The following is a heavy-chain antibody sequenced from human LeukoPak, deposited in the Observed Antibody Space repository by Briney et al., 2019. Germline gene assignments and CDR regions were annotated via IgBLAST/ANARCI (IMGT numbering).Heavy chain of an antibody. CDR1: GYTLTELS. V-gene: IGHV1-24*01. Sequence: ASVKVSCKVSGYTLTELSMHWVRQAPGKGLEWRGGFDPEDGETIYAQKCQGRVTMTEDTSTDTAYMELSSLRSEDTAVYYCATLGYCSSTSCYGWFDPWGQGTLVTVSS. D-gene: IGHD2-2*01. J-gene: IGHJ5*02. CDR2: FDPEDGET. CDR3: ATLGYCSSTSCYGWFDP.